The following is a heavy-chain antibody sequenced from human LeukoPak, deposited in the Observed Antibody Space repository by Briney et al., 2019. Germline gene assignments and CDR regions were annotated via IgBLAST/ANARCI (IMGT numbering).Heavy chain of an antibody. CDR1: GDSVSSNSAA. V-gene: IGHV6-1*01. CDR3: ARATVRVYDY. D-gene: IGHD3-10*01. J-gene: IGHJ4*02. Sequence: SQTLSLTCAISGDSVSSNSAAWNWIRQSTSRGLEWLGRTYYRSKWYNDYAVSVRSRISINPDTSKNQFSLQLNSVTPEDTAVYYCARATVRVYDYWGQGTLVTVSS. CDR2: TYYRSKWYN.